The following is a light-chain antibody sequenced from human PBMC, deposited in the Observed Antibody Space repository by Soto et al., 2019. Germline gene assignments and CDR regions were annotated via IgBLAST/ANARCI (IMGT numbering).Light chain of an antibody. J-gene: IGKJ1*01. CDR1: QSLLHSNGYNY. Sequence: DIVMTQSPLSLPVTPGEPASISCRSSQSLLHSNGYNYLDWYLQKPGQSPQLLIYLGCNRASGVPDRFSGSGSGTDFTLKISRVEAEDVGVDYCMQALQTAWTFGQGTKVEIK. CDR2: LGC. V-gene: IGKV2-28*01. CDR3: MQALQTAWT.